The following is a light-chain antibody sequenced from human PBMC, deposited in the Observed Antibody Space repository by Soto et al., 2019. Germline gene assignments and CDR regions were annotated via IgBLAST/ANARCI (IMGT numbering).Light chain of an antibody. CDR3: QQLNSYPIT. J-gene: IGKJ5*01. CDR2: DVS. Sequence: DIQMTQSPSTLSASVGDRVTITCRASQSTSSWLAWYQQKPGKAPKVLIYDVSSLESGVPSRFSGSGSGTEFTLTINSLQPDDFATYYCQQLNSYPITFGQGTRLEIK. V-gene: IGKV1-5*01. CDR1: QSTSSW.